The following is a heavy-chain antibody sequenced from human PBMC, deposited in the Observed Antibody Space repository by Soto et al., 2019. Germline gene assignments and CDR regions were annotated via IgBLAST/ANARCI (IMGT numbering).Heavy chain of an antibody. D-gene: IGHD4-17*01. CDR1: GYTFSDHY. J-gene: IGHJ3*02. CDR3: SRAAYGHGFDM. CDR2: IRNRGGGYII. Sequence: MQLVESGGDLVQPGGSLKLSCVGSGYTFSDHYMDWVRQAPGKGLEWVGRIRNRGGGYIIQYAASVRGRFTVSRDDSKDSLYLQMNSLKIEDTAVYYCSRAAYGHGFDMWGQGTVVTVSS. V-gene: IGHV3-72*01.